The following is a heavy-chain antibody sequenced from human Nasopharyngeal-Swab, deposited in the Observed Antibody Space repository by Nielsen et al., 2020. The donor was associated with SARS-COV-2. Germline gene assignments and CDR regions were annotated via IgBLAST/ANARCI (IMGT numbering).Heavy chain of an antibody. CDR3: AKDLGSGSYRYFQH. D-gene: IGHD1-26*01. V-gene: IGHV3-30*18. J-gene: IGHJ1*01. Sequence: GESLKISCAVSGLTVSSTYMSWVRQAPGKGLEWVAVISYDGSNKYYADSVKGRFTISRDNSKNTLYLQMNSLRAEDTAVYYCAKDLGSGSYRYFQHWGQGTLVTVSS. CDR1: GLTVSSTY. CDR2: ISYDGSNK.